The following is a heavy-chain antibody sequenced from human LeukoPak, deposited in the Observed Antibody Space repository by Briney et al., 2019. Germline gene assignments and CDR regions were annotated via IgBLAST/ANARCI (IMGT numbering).Heavy chain of an antibody. Sequence: VKVSCKASGGTFSSYAISWVRQAPGQGLEWMGGIIPIFGTANYAQKFQGRVTITADESTSTAYMELSSLRPEDTAVYYCARAPLDTAMAYYFDYWGQGTLVTVSS. CDR3: ARAPLDTAMAYYFDY. D-gene: IGHD5-18*01. CDR2: IIPIFGTA. J-gene: IGHJ4*02. V-gene: IGHV1-69*13. CDR1: GGTFSSYA.